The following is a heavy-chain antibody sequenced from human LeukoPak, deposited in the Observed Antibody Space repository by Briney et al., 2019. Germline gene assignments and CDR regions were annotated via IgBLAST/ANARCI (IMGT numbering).Heavy chain of an antibody. CDR2: IIPIFGTA. CDR1: GYTFTSYY. V-gene: IGHV1-69*13. CDR3: ARSSLSGYDYDYYYYMDV. J-gene: IGHJ6*03. Sequence: SVKVSCKASGYTFTSYYMHWVRQAPGQGLEWMGGIIPIFGTANYAQKFQGRVTITADESTSTAYMELSSLRSEDTAVYYCARSSLSGYDYDYYYYMDVWGKGTTVTVSS. D-gene: IGHD5-12*01.